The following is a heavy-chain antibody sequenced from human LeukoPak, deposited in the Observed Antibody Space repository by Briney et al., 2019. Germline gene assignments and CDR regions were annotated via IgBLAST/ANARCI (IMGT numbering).Heavy chain of an antibody. CDR2: ISSRSGYI. D-gene: IGHD2-15*01. CDR3: TTGIRDIVVVVAATPPP. Sequence: PGGSLRLSCAASGFTFSSHTMNWVRQAPGRGLEWVSSISSRSGYINYVDSVRGRFTISRDNAKNSLYVQMNSLKTEDTAVYYCTTGIRDIVVVVAATPPPWGQGTLVTVSS. CDR1: GFTFSSHT. J-gene: IGHJ5*02. V-gene: IGHV3-21*03.